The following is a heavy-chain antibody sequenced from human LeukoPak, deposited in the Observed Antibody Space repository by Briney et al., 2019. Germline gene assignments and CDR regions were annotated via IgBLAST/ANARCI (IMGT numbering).Heavy chain of an antibody. CDR3: ATYGGTTNVFYY. V-gene: IGHV1-46*01. Sequence: ASVKVSCKASGYSFTSFYIHWVRQAPGQGLEWMGIINAGGGTPSYAHKFESRVTMSRNSSTSTVFKELSIRKSDAAALYYCATYGGTTNVFYYWGQGTLVTVSS. D-gene: IGHD1-26*01. CDR1: GYSFTSFY. CDR2: INAGGGTP. J-gene: IGHJ4*02.